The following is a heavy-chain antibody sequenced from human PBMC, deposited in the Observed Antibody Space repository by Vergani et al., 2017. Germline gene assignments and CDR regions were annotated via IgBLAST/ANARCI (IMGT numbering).Heavy chain of an antibody. J-gene: IGHJ4*02. D-gene: IGHD2-8*01. V-gene: IGHV1-2*02. CDR1: GVTFSSYA. CDR2: INPNSGGT. Sequence: QVQLVQSGAEVKQPGSSVKLSCTASGVTFSSYAISWVRQAPGQGLEGMGWINPNSGGTTYAQQFQGRATMTRDTSISTSYMELSRLRSDETAVYYGARGGGRRYCTNGVCYGNDYWGQGTLVTVSS. CDR3: ARGGGRRYCTNGVCYGNDY.